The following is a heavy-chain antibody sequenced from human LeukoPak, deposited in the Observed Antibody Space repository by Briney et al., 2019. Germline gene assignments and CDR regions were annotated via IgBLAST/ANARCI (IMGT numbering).Heavy chain of an antibody. J-gene: IGHJ4*02. V-gene: IGHV1-8*01. CDR1: GYTFTSYD. D-gene: IGHD3-9*01. CDR3: ARGHDILTGYYYDPFDY. Sequence: GASVKVSCKASGYTFTSYDINWVRQATGQGLEWMGWMNPNSGNTGYAQKSQGRVTMTRNTSISTAYMELSSLRSEDTAVYYCARGHDILTGYYYDPFDYWGQGTLVTVSS. CDR2: MNPNSGNT.